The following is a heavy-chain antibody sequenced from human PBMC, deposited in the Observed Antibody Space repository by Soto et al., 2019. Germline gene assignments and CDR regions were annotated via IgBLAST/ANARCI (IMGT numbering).Heavy chain of an antibody. J-gene: IGHJ6*02. D-gene: IGHD2-21*01. Sequence: GGSLRLSCAASGFTFSSYSMNWVRQAPGKGLEWVSSISSSGSSTYYADSVKGRFTISRDNSKNTLYLQMNSLRAEDTAVYYCAKTSRALIGYYYGMDVWGQGTTVTVSS. CDR3: AKTSRALIGYYYGMDV. V-gene: IGHV3-23*01. CDR1: GFTFSSYS. CDR2: ISSSGSST.